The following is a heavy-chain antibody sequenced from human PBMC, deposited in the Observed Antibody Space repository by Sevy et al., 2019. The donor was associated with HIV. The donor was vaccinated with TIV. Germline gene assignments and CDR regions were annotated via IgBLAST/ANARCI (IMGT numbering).Heavy chain of an antibody. CDR3: ARVPVDSSSWYSLDY. CDR2: ISSSSSYI. Sequence: GGSLRLSCAASGFTFSSYSMNWVRQAPGKGLEWVSSISSSSSYIYYADSVKGRFTISRDNAKNSLYLQMNSLRAEDTAVYYCARVPVDSSSWYSLDYWGQGTLVTVSS. J-gene: IGHJ4*02. D-gene: IGHD6-13*01. CDR1: GFTFSSYS. V-gene: IGHV3-21*01.